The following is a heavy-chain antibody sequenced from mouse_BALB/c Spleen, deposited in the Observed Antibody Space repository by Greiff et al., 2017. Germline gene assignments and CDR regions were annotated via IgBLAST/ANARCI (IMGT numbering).Heavy chain of an antibody. J-gene: IGHJ4*01. CDR2: IYPGNSDT. CDR1: GYTFTSYW. V-gene: IGHV1-5*01. Sequence: EVQLQQSGTVLARPGASVKMSCKASGYTFTSYWMHWVKQRPGQGLEWIGAIYPGNSDTSYNQKFKGKAKLTAVTSTSTAYTELSSLTNEDSAVYYCAGVRKYYYAMDYWGQGTSVTVSS. CDR3: AGVRKYYYAMDY. D-gene: IGHD2-14*01.